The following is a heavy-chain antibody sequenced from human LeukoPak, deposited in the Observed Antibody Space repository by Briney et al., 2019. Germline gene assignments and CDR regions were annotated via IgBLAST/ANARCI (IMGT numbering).Heavy chain of an antibody. CDR2: IWYDGSNK. V-gene: IGHV3-33*01. CDR1: GFTFSSYG. Sequence: GGSLRLSCAAFGFTFSSYGMHWVRQAPGKGLEWVAVIWYDGSNKYYADSVKGRFTISRDNSKNTLYLQMNSLRAEDTAVYYCARGVTTTYYFDYWGQGTLVTVSS. D-gene: IGHD4-17*01. CDR3: ARGVTTTYYFDY. J-gene: IGHJ4*02.